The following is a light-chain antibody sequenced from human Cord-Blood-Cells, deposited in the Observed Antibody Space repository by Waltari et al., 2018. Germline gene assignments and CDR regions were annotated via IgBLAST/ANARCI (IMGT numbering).Light chain of an antibody. Sequence: EIVLTQPPATLSLSPGERATLSCRASQSVSSYLAWYQQKPGQAPRLLIYDASNRAPGIPARFSGSGSWTDFTLTISSLEPEDFAVYYCQQRSNWPLTFGGGTKVEIK. J-gene: IGKJ4*01. CDR1: QSVSSY. V-gene: IGKV3-11*01. CDR2: DAS. CDR3: QQRSNWPLT.